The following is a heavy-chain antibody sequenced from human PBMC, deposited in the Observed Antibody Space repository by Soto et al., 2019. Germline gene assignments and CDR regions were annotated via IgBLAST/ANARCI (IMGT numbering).Heavy chain of an antibody. CDR1: VFTFSGFD. CDR2: IGTAGDT. J-gene: IGHJ4*02. CDR3: AKSQEIGTHFFDS. Sequence: WWSLRLSCEASVFTFSGFDMHWFRQPTGKGLEWVSSIGTAGDTYNAVSVKGRFTISRDNAKNSLSLQMNSLRAGDMAVYFCAKSQEIGTHFFDSWGQGTQVTVSS. V-gene: IGHV3-13*01. D-gene: IGHD6-13*01.